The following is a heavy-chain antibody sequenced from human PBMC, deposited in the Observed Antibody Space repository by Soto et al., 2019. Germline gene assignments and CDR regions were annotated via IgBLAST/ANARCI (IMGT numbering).Heavy chain of an antibody. V-gene: IGHV1-69*02. Sequence: EASVKVSCKASGGTFSSYTISWVRQAPGQGLEWMGRIIPILGIANYAQKFQGRVTITADKSTSTAYMELSSLRSEDTAVYYCARLEGLATISYYFDFWGPGALVTVSS. CDR3: ARLEGLATISYYFDF. J-gene: IGHJ4*02. D-gene: IGHD3-9*01. CDR1: GGTFSSYT. CDR2: IIPILGIA.